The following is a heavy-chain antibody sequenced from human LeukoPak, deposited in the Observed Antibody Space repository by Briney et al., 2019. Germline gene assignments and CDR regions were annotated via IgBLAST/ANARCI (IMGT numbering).Heavy chain of an antibody. V-gene: IGHV3-74*01. CDR3: ARDPHGYWWFDP. CDR2: INSDGTTT. CDR1: GFTFSNYW. J-gene: IGHJ5*02. Sequence: GGSLRLSCAASGFTFSNYWMHWVRQAPGKGLVWVSRINSDGTTTTYADSVKGRFTISRDDAKNTLYLQMNSLGVEDTAVYYCARDPHGYWWFDPWGQGTLVTVSS. D-gene: IGHD5-18*01.